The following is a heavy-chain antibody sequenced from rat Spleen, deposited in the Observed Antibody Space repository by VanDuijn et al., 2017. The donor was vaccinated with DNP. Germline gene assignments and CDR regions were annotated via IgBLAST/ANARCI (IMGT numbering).Heavy chain of an antibody. V-gene: IGHV4-2*01. CDR1: GFTFSGYW. J-gene: IGHJ2*01. D-gene: IGHD4-3*01. CDR3: VREKFGVDY. CDR2: IDKDSSPK. Sequence: EVQLVETGGGLVQPGRSLKLSCVASGFTFSGYWMGWVRQAPGKGLEWIGEIDKDSSPKKYNPSLKDKFTISRDNAQNTLYLQMSKLGSEDTAIYYCVREKFGVDYWGQGVMVTVSS.